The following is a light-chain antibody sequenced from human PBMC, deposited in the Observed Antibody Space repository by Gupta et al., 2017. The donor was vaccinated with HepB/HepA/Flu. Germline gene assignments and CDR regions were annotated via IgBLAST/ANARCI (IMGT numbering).Light chain of an antibody. J-gene: IGKJ1*01. CDR1: QSVLSSSNNKNY. Sequence: DIVMTQSPDSLAVSLGEMATINCKSTQSVLSSSNNKNYWSWYQQKPGQPPKLLIYWASTRQSGVPDRFSGSGSGTDFTLTISSLQAADVAVYFCQQYYSSPWTFGQGTKVEIK. V-gene: IGKV4-1*01. CDR2: WAS. CDR3: QQYYSSPWT.